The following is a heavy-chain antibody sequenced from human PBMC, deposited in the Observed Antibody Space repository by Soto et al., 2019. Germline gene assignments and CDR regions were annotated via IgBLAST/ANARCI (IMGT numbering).Heavy chain of an antibody. CDR3: AKALRITIFAGWFDP. Sequence: GGSLRLSCAASGFTFSSYAMSWVRQAPGKGLEWVSAISGSGGSTYYADSVKGRFTISRDNSKNTLYLQMNSLRAEDTAVYYCAKALRITIFAGWFDPWGQGTLVTVSS. CDR1: GFTFSSYA. J-gene: IGHJ5*02. V-gene: IGHV3-23*01. CDR2: ISGSGGST. D-gene: IGHD3-10*02.